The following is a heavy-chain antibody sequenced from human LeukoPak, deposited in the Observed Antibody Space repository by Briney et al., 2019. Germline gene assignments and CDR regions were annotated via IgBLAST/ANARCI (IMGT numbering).Heavy chain of an antibody. CDR3: ARVARWDGAFDI. J-gene: IGHJ3*02. CDR2: IYSGGST. V-gene: IGHV3-66*01. D-gene: IGHD1-26*01. Sequence: GGSLRLSCAASGFTVSSNYMSWVRQAPGKGLEWVSVIYSGGSTYYAASVKGRITISRDNSKNTLYLQMNSLRAEDTAVYYCARVARWDGAFDIWGQGTMVTVSS. CDR1: GFTVSSNY.